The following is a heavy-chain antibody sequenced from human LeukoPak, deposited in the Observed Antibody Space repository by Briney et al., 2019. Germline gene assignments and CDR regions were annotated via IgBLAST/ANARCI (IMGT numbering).Heavy chain of an antibody. CDR3: TRVSQQYYYGSGRATTYYFDY. Sequence: PGGSLRLSCTASGFTFGDYAMSWVRQAPGKGLEWVGFIRSKAYGGTTEYAASVKGRFTISRDDSKSIAYLQMSSLKTEDTAVYYCTRVSQQYYYGSGRATTYYFDYWGQGTLVTVSS. D-gene: IGHD3-10*01. J-gene: IGHJ4*02. CDR2: IRSKAYGGTT. V-gene: IGHV3-49*04. CDR1: GFTFGDYA.